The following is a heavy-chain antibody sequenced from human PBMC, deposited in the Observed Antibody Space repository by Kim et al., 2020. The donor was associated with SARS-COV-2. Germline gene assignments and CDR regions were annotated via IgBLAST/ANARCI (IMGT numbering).Heavy chain of an antibody. V-gene: IGHV3-33*05. D-gene: IGHD2-21*01. CDR2: ISYDGSNK. Sequence: GGSQRLSCAASGFTFSSYGMHWVRQAPGKGLEWVAVISYDGSNKYYADSVKGRFTISRDNSKNTLYLQMNSLRAEDTAVYYCARGVLFREPSYYYYYGMDVWGQGTTVTVSS. CDR3: ARGVLFREPSYYYYYGMDV. CDR1: GFTFSSYG. J-gene: IGHJ6*02.